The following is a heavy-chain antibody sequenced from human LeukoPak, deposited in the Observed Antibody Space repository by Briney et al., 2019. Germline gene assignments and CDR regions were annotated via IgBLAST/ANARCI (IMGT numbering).Heavy chain of an antibody. D-gene: IGHD3-10*01. CDR3: AREVNYYGSGRPYNWFDP. J-gene: IGHJ5*02. V-gene: IGHV4-59*10. Sequence: PSETLSLTCAVYGVSFSGYYWSWIRQPPGKGLEWIGRIYTSGSTNYNPSLKSRVTMSVDTSKIQFSLKLSSVTAADTAVYYCAREVNYYGSGRPYNWFDPWGQGTLVTVSS. CDR1: GVSFSGYY. CDR2: IYTSGST.